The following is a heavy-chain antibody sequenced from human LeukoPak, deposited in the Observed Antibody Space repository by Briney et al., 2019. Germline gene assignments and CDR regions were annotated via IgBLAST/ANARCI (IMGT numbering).Heavy chain of an antibody. CDR3: ATAAPASGWYFDY. Sequence: GRSLRLSCAASGFTFSSYGMHWVRQAPGKGLEWVALISYDEINKYCADSVKGRFTISRDISKNTLYLQMNSLRAEDTAVYYCATAAPASGWYFDYWGQGTLVTVSS. CDR1: GFTFSSYG. J-gene: IGHJ4*02. D-gene: IGHD6-19*01. CDR2: ISYDEINK. V-gene: IGHV3-30*03.